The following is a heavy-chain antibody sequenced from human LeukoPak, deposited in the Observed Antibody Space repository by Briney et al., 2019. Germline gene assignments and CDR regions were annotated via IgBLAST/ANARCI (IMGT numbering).Heavy chain of an antibody. D-gene: IGHD6-19*01. CDR1: GFPFSSYA. V-gene: IGHV3-23*01. CDR3: AKGTAVADIYFDY. Sequence: GGSLRLSCAASGFPFSSYAMSWVRQAPGKGLEWVSVISGSGGGTYYADSVRGRFSISRDNSKNMLYLQMNSLRAEDTAVYYCAKGTAVADIYFDYWGQGTLVTVSS. CDR2: ISGSGGGT. J-gene: IGHJ4*02.